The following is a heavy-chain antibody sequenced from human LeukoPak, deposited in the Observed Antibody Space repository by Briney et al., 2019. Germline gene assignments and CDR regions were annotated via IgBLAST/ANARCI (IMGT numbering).Heavy chain of an antibody. D-gene: IGHD3-10*01. V-gene: IGHV4-39*01. CDR3: ARRRYYYGSGSLPYNWFDP. CDR1: GGSISSSSYY. J-gene: IGHJ5*02. Sequence: SETLSLTCTVSGGSISSSSYYWGWIRQPPGKGLEWIGSIYYSGSTYYNPSLKSRVTISVDTSKNQFSLKLSSVTAADTAVYYCARRRYYYGSGSLPYNWFDPWGQGTLVTVSS. CDR2: IYYSGST.